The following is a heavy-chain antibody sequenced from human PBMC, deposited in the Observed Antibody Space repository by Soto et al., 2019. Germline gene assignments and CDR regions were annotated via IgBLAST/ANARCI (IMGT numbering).Heavy chain of an antibody. CDR1: GFTFSSYA. J-gene: IGHJ3*02. V-gene: IGHV3-30-3*01. CDR2: ISYDGSNK. CDR3: ARERSGYDAFDI. Sequence: QVQLVESGGGVVQPGRSLRLSCAASGFTFSSYAMHWVRQAPGKGLAWGAVISYDGSNKYYADSVKGRFTITRDNSKNTLYLQMNSLRAEDTAVYYCARERSGYDAFDICGQGTMVTVSS. D-gene: IGHD3-22*01.